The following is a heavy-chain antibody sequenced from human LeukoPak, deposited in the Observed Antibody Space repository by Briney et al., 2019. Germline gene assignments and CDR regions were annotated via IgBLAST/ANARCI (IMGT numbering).Heavy chain of an antibody. CDR2: IIPIFGTA. CDR1: GYTFTSYA. J-gene: IGHJ4*02. Sequence: GASVKVSCKASGYTFTSYATSWVRQAPGQGLEWMGGIIPIFGTANYAQKFQGRVTITADESTSTAYMELSSLRSEDTAVYYCAMSPLLTPAFLFDYWGQGTLVTVSS. CDR3: AMSPLLTPAFLFDY. D-gene: IGHD2-2*01. V-gene: IGHV1-69*13.